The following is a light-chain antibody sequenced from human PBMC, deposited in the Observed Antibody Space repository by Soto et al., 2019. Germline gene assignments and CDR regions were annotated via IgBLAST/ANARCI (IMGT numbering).Light chain of an antibody. V-gene: IGKV3-15*01. CDR1: QSVSSN. CDR2: GAS. Sequence: EIVMTQSPATLSVSPGERATLSCRASQSVSSNLAWYQHKPGQAPRLLIYGASTRATGIPARFSASGSGTEFSLTISSLQSEDFAVYYCQQYNNWPTKHYTFGQGTKLEIK. CDR3: QQYNNWPTKHYT. J-gene: IGKJ2*01.